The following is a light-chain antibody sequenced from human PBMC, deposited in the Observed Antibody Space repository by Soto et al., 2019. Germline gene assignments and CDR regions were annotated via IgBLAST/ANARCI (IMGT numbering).Light chain of an antibody. CDR1: SSHVGGYNY. J-gene: IGLJ1*01. V-gene: IGLV2-14*01. CDR3: SSYTSSRTLV. CDR2: EVS. Sequence: SALTHPASVSGSPGQSTTISCTGTSSHVGGYNYVSWYQQHPGKAPKLMIYEVSNRPSGVSNRFSGSKSGNTASLTTSGLQAEDEVDYYCSSYTSSRTLVFGTGTKVTVL.